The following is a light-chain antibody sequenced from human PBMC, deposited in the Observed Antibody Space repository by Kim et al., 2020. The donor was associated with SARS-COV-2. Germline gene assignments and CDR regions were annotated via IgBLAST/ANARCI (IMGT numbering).Light chain of an antibody. CDR3: QQYGTAPYT. CDR1: QSVRSNY. V-gene: IGKV3-20*01. Sequence: EIVLTQSPGTLSLSPGERATLSCRASQSVRSNYLAWYQQKPGQAPKLLIYVASSRATDIPDKFSGSGSGTDFTLTISRLEAEDFAVYYCQQYGTAPYTFGQGTKLEI. J-gene: IGKJ2*01. CDR2: VAS.